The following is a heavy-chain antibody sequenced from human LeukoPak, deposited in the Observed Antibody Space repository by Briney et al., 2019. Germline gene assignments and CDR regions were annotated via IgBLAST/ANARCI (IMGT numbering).Heavy chain of an antibody. CDR3: GRHGMYSGSESYYDPFDY. J-gene: IGHJ4*02. Sequence: SESLSLTCTVYASSISSSSYYWGCLRQPPGKRLEWSASMPYKYSASTYYNAALKSRVTITVDTSKNQFCLRLSSVTAADTAVYYCGRHGMYSGSESYYDPFDYWGQGTLVTVSS. D-gene: IGHD3-10*01. V-gene: IGHV4-39*01. CDR2: MPYKYSAST. CDR1: ASSISSSSYY.